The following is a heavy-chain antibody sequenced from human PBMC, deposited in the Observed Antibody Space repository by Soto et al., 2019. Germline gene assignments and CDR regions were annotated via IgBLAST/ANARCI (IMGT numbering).Heavy chain of an antibody. CDR3: ARVTGEKDAFDI. CDR1: GGSISRGDDY. V-gene: IGHV4-30-4*01. CDR2: IYYSGIT. Sequence: PSETLSLTCIVSGGSISRGDDYWSWIRQPPGKGLEWIGYIYYSGITYYSPSLKSRVSISVDTSKNQFSLKLSSVTAADTAVYYCARVTGEKDAFDIWGQGTMVTVSS. J-gene: IGHJ3*02. D-gene: IGHD3-10*01.